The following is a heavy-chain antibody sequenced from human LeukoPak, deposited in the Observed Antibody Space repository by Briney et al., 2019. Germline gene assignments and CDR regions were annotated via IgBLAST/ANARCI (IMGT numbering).Heavy chain of an antibody. Sequence: PGGSLRLSCAASGFTFSDYYMSWIRQAPGRGLEWISYIGSSGTIIYYADSVKGRFTISRDNAKNSLYLQMNSLRAEDTAVYYCARDPQSRDGHNHDYWGQGTLVTVSS. V-gene: IGHV3-11*01. CDR2: IGSSGTII. CDR1: GFTFSDYY. D-gene: IGHD1-1*01. J-gene: IGHJ4*02. CDR3: ARDPQSRDGHNHDY.